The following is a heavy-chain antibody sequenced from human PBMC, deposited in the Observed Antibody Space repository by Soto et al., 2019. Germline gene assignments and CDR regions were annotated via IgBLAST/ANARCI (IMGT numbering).Heavy chain of an antibody. CDR3: ARESEGVVVTNHYFFSSYYYGMDV. Sequence: PGGSLRLSCAASGFTFSSYGMHWVRQAPGKGLEWVAVIWYDGSNKYYADSVKGRFTISRDNSKNTLYLQMNSLRAEDTAVYYCARESEGVVVTNHYFFSSYYYGMDVWGQGTTVTVSS. CDR1: GFTFSSYG. D-gene: IGHD2-15*01. V-gene: IGHV3-33*01. J-gene: IGHJ6*02. CDR2: IWYDGSNK.